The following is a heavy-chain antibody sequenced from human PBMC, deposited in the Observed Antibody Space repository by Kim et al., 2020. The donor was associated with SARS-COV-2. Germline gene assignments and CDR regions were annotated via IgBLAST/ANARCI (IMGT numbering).Heavy chain of an antibody. Sequence: SVKVSCKASGGTFSSYAISWVRQAPGQGLEWMGGIIPIFGTANYAQKFQGRVTITADESTSTAYMELSSLRSEDTAVYYCASNYDILTGYRWFDPWGQGSLVTVSS. J-gene: IGHJ5*02. CDR1: GGTFSSYA. CDR3: ASNYDILTGYRWFDP. V-gene: IGHV1-69*13. D-gene: IGHD3-9*01. CDR2: IIPIFGTA.